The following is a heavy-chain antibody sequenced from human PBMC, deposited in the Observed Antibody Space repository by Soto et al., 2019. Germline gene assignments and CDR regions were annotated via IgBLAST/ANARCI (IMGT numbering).Heavy chain of an antibody. CDR3: ARSEGYYGSGSYYPALGWCDY. J-gene: IGHJ4*02. CDR2: INAGNGNT. Sequence: ASVKVSCKASGYTFTSYAMHWVRQASGQRLEWMGWINAGNGNTKYSQKFQGRVTITRDTSASTAYMEPSSLRSEDTAVYYCARSEGYYGSGSYYPALGWCDYWGQGTLVTVSS. V-gene: IGHV1-3*01. D-gene: IGHD3-10*01. CDR1: GYTFTSYA.